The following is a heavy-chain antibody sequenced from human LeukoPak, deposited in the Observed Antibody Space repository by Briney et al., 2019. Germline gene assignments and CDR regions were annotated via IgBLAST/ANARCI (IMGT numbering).Heavy chain of an antibody. CDR3: ARGRQQLVLYNWFDP. CDR1: GGTFSSYT. Sequence: SVKVSCTASGGTFSSYTISWVRQAPGQGLEWMGRTIPILGIANYAQKFQGRVTITADKSTSTAYMELSSLRSEDTAVYYCARGRQQLVLYNWFDPWGQGTLVTVSS. V-gene: IGHV1-69*02. J-gene: IGHJ5*02. CDR2: TIPILGIA. D-gene: IGHD6-13*01.